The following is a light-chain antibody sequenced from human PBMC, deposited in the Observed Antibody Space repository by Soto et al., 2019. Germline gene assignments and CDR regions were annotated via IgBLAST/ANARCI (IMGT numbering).Light chain of an antibody. Sequence: EIVLTQSPGTLSLSPGARATFSCRASQSVDSNYLAWYQQKRGQAPRLLIYAASRRATGIPGRFSGSGSGTDFALIISRLEPEDFAVYYCQQYAGSPWTFGQGTMVDVK. CDR1: QSVDSNY. J-gene: IGKJ1*01. CDR3: QQYAGSPWT. V-gene: IGKV3-20*01. CDR2: AAS.